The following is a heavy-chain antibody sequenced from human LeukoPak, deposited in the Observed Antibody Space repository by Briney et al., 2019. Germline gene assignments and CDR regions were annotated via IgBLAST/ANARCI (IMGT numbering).Heavy chain of an antibody. Sequence: ASVKVSCKASGYTFTGYYMHWVRQAPGQGLEWMGWINPNSGGTNYAQKFQGWVTMTRDTSISTAYMELSRLRSDDTAVYYCARDRAAAVTGPPSALDYWGQGTLVTVSS. D-gene: IGHD6-13*01. V-gene: IGHV1-2*04. J-gene: IGHJ4*02. CDR2: INPNSGGT. CDR3: ARDRAAAVTGPPSALDY. CDR1: GYTFTGYY.